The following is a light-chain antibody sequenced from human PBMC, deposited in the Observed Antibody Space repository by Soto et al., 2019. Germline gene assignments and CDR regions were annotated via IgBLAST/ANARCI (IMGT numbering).Light chain of an antibody. Sequence: EIVLTQSPGTLSLSPEERATLSCRASQSVSSSYLAWYQQKPGQAPRLLIYGASSRATGIPDRFSGSGSGTDFTLTISRLEPEDFAVYYCQQYGSSPPTFGQGTRWIS. J-gene: IGKJ1*01. V-gene: IGKV3-20*01. CDR3: QQYGSSPPT. CDR2: GAS. CDR1: QSVSSSY.